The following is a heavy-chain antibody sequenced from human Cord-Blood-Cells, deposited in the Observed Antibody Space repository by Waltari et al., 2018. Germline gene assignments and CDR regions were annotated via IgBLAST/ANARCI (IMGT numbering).Heavy chain of an antibody. V-gene: IGHV1-69*09. Sequence: QVQLVQSGAEVKRPGSSVKVSCKASGGTFSSYAISWVRQAPGQGLEWMGRIIPILGIANYAQKFQGRVTITADKSTSTAYMELSSLRSEDTAVYYCARGQGKEQLVRSGFQHWGQGTLVTVSS. CDR3: ARGQGKEQLVRSGFQH. D-gene: IGHD6-6*01. CDR1: GGTFSSYA. J-gene: IGHJ1*01. CDR2: IIPILGIA.